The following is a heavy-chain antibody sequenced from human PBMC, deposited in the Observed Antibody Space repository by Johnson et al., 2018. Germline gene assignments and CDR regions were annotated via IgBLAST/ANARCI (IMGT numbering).Heavy chain of an antibody. V-gene: IGHV1-46*01. CDR1: GYTFTSYY. CDR2: INPSGGST. Sequence: QVQLVQSGAEVKKPGASVKVSCKASGYTFTSYYMHWVRQAPGQGLEWMGIINPSGGSTSYAQKFQGRVTMTRDTSTSTVYMELSSLRSEDTAVYYCARDPSFGCGGDCFGYAFDIWGQGTMVTVSS. CDR3: ARDPSFGCGGDCFGYAFDI. J-gene: IGHJ3*02. D-gene: IGHD2-21*02.